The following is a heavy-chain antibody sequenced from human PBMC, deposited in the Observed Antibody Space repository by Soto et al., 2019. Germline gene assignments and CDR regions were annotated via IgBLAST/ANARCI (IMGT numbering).Heavy chain of an antibody. D-gene: IGHD5-12*01. CDR2: IIPIFGTA. CDR1: GGTFSSYA. J-gene: IGHJ3*02. Sequence: GASVKVSCKASGGTFSSYAISWVRQAPGQGLEWMGGIIPIFGTANYAQKFQGRVTITADESTSTAYMELSSLRSEDTAVYYCARGRHIVAPNDAFDIWGQGTMVTVSS. CDR3: ARGRHIVAPNDAFDI. V-gene: IGHV1-69*13.